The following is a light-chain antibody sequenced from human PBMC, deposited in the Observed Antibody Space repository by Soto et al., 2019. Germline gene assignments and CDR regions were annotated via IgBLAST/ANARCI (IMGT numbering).Light chain of an antibody. J-gene: IGKJ1*01. CDR3: QQYGTSPQT. V-gene: IGKV3-20*01. Sequence: ELVLTQSPGTLSLSPGERATLSCRASQSVSSTCLAWYQQKPGQAPRLLIYGASSRATAIPDRFSGSGSGTDFTLTISRLEPEDFAVYYCQQYGTSPQTFGQGTKVDIK. CDR1: QSVSSTC. CDR2: GAS.